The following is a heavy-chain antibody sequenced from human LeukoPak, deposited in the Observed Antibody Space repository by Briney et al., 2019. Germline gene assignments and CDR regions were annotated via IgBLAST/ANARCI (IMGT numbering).Heavy chain of an antibody. J-gene: IGHJ4*02. CDR3: ARQGSYLDY. CDR1: GYRFTSYW. CDR2: IYPGDSDT. V-gene: IGHV5-51*01. Sequence: GESLKISFKGSGYRFTSYWIAWVRQMPGKGRGWMGIIYPGDSDTRYSPSFQGQVTISADKSISTAYLQWSSLKASDTAMYYCARQGSYLDYWAQGTLVTVSS.